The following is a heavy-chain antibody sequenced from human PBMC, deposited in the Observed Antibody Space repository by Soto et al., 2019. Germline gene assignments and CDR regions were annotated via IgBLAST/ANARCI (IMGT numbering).Heavy chain of an antibody. V-gene: IGHV1-46*01. D-gene: IGHD1-26*01. J-gene: IGHJ3*02. CDR1: GYTFTASY. CDR3: ARDSGHYYRSDAFDK. Sequence: VQLVQSGAEVKKPGASVKVSCKASGYTFTASYMHWVRQAPGQGLELMGIIDPSGGSTSYSQKFQGRVIMTRDTSTSTGYMELNSLRSEDTAVFYCARDSGHYYRSDAFDKWGQGTMVTVAS. CDR2: IDPSGGST.